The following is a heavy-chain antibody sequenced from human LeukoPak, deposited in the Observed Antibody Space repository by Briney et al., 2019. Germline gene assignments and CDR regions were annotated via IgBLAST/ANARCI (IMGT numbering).Heavy chain of an antibody. CDR1: GGSISSYY. J-gene: IGHJ4*02. CDR2: IYVSGTT. V-gene: IGHV4-4*07. CDR3: ARDEAYTGYIHY. D-gene: IGHD3-9*01. Sequence: DPSETLSLTCSVSGGSISSYYWSWIRQPAGKGLEWIGRIYVSGTTNYNPSLKSRITMSLDTSKNQLSLRLSPVTAADTAVYYCARDEAYTGYIHYWGQGTLITVSS.